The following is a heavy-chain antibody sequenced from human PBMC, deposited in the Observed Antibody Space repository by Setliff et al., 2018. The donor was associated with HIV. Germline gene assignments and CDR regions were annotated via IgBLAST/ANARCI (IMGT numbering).Heavy chain of an antibody. CDR1: GYAISSGYY. CDR2: IYARGST. J-gene: IGHJ4*02. CDR3: ARELLRSWDGSENSYKPYYFDY. Sequence: SETLSLTCAVSGYAISSGYYWGWIRRPPGKGLEWIGSIYARGSTYYNPSLKSRVTISVDTSKNQFSLKLSSVTAADTAVYYCARELLRSWDGSENSYKPYYFDYWGQGTLVTVSS. D-gene: IGHD3-10*01. V-gene: IGHV4-38-2*02.